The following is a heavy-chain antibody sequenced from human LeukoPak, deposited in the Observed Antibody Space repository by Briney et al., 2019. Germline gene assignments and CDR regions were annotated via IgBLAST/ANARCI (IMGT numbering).Heavy chain of an antibody. J-gene: IGHJ4*02. Sequence: PGGSLRLSCAPSGFTFSDYYMSWIRQAPGKGLEWVSYISSNGNTVYYADSVKGRFTISRDNAKNSLFLQMNSLRVEDTAVYYCASTAVVANDHWGQGTRVTVSS. D-gene: IGHD2-15*01. CDR2: ISSNGNTV. V-gene: IGHV3-11*01. CDR1: GFTFSDYY. CDR3: ASTAVVANDH.